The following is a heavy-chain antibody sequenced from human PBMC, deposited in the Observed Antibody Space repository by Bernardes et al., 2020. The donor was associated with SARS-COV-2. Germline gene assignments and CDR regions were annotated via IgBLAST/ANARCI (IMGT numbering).Heavy chain of an antibody. CDR3: ASGPYDHDGTAYSAIDY. J-gene: IGHJ4*02. CDR1: AFTVSNDY. Sequence: GGSLRFSCAASAFTVSNDYMSWFRRTPGKGLEWVSVIYSGGNTYYTDSVKGRFTISRHISENTLYLHMNSLRSEDTAVYYCASGPYDHDGTAYSAIDYWGQGILVSVSS. V-gene: IGHV3-53*04. CDR2: IYSGGNT. D-gene: IGHD3-22*01.